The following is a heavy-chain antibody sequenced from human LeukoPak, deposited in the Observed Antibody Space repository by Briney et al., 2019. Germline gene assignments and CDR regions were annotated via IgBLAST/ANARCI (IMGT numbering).Heavy chain of an antibody. D-gene: IGHD2-21*01. J-gene: IGHJ4*02. Sequence: SETLSLTCAVYIGSFSGYHWSWIRQPPGRGLEWIGEIDHSGNTKYNPSLKSRVTISADTPKNQFSLELRTLSAADTAMYFCARQGSISAFDFWGRGTLVTVSS. CDR3: ARQGSISAFDF. CDR2: IDHSGNT. CDR1: IGSFSGYH. V-gene: IGHV4-34*01.